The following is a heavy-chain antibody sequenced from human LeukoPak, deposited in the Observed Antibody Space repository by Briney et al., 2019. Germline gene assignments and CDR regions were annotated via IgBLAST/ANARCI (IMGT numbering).Heavy chain of an antibody. D-gene: IGHD3-9*01. CDR1: GFTFSSYA. V-gene: IGHV3-64D*06. CDR3: VIVRGYFDSSGADY. Sequence: GGSLRLSCSASGFTFSSYAMHWVRQAPGKGLEYVSAISSNGGSTYYADSVTGRFTLSRDNSKNTLYLQMSSLRAEDTAVYYCVIVRGYFDSSGADYWGQGTLVTVSS. J-gene: IGHJ4*02. CDR2: ISSNGGST.